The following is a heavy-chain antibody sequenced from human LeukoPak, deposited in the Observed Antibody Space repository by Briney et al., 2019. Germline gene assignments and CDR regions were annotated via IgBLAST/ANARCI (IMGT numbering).Heavy chain of an antibody. D-gene: IGHD5-12*01. CDR3: ARGHRWLRQFDY. Sequence: SETLSLTCTVSGGSISSSSSYWAWIRQPPGKGLEWIGSIYYSGSTYYNPSLKSRVTISVDTSKNQFSLRLSSVTAADTAVYYCARGHRWLRQFDYWGQGTLVTVSS. V-gene: IGHV4-39*07. J-gene: IGHJ4*02. CDR1: GGSISSSSSY. CDR2: IYYSGST.